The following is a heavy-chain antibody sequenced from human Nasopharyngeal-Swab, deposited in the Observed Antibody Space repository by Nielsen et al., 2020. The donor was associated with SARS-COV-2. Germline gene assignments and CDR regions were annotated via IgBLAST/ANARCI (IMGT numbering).Heavy chain of an antibody. CDR1: GFTFRSYW. CDR2: IKQDGSEK. J-gene: IGHJ6*02. Sequence: LSLTCAASGFTFRSYWMSWVRQAPGKGLEWVANIKQDGSEKYYVDSVKGRFTISRDNAKNSLYLQMNSLRAEDTAVYYCARQKSHATSNYYYGMDVWGQGTTVTVSS. V-gene: IGHV3-7*01. CDR3: ARQKSHATSNYYYGMDV.